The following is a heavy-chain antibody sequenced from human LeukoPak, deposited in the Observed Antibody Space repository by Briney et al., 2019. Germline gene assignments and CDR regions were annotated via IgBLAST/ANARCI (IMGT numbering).Heavy chain of an antibody. Sequence: GWSLRLSCAASGFTLSSYGMHWVRQAPGKGLEWVAVIWYDGSNKYYADSVKGRFTISRDNSKNTLYLQMNSLRAEDTAVYYCAKDVGSYYDFWSGYYTPDYFDYWGQGTLVTVSS. J-gene: IGHJ4*02. CDR3: AKDVGSYYDFWSGYYTPDYFDY. V-gene: IGHV3-33*06. D-gene: IGHD3-3*01. CDR2: IWYDGSNK. CDR1: GFTLSSYG.